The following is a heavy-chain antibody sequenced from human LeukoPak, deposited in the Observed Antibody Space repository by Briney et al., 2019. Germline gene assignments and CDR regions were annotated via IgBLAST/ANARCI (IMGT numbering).Heavy chain of an antibody. Sequence: HPGGPLRLSCAASGFTFSSYWMSWVRQAPGKGLEWVANIKQDGSEKHYVDSVKGRFTISRDNAKKSLFLHMNSLRVEDTAVYYCARGSEYTSSTNYYFDYWGQGTLVTVSS. J-gene: IGHJ4*02. V-gene: IGHV3-7*01. CDR1: GFTFSSYW. CDR3: ARGSEYTSSTNYYFDY. D-gene: IGHD6-6*01. CDR2: IKQDGSEK.